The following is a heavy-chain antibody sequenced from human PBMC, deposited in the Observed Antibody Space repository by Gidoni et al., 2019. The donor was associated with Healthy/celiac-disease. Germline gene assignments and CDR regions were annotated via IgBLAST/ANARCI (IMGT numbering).Heavy chain of an antibody. CDR2: IYYSGST. D-gene: IGHD5-18*01. CDR3: ARAPRTEYSFIDY. V-gene: IGHV4-39*01. J-gene: IGHJ4*02. CDR1: GGSISSSSYY. Sequence: QLQLQESGPGLVKPSETLSLTCTVSGGSISSSSYYWGWIRQPPGKGLEWIGSIYYSGSTYYNPSLKSRVTISVDTSKNQFSLKLSSVTAADTAVYYCARAPRTEYSFIDYWGQGTLVTVSS.